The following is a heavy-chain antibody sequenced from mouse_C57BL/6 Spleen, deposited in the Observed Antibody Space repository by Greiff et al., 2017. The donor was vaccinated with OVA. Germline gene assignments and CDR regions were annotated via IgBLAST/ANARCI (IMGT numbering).Heavy chain of an antibody. J-gene: IGHJ2*01. CDR2: IDPNSGGT. V-gene: IGHV1-72*01. CDR3: ARDWVFDY. D-gene: IGHD4-1*01. Sequence: RPGRGLEWIGRIDPNSGGTKYNEKFKSKATLTIDKPSSTAYMQLSSLTSEDSAVYYCARDWVFDYWGQGTTLTVSS.